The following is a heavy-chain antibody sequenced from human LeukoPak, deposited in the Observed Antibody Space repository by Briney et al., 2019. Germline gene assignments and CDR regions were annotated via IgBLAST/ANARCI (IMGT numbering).Heavy chain of an antibody. CDR3: ARGYSSGWYDY. D-gene: IGHD6-19*01. J-gene: IGHJ4*02. V-gene: IGHV4-59*01. Sequence: SETLSLTCTVSGGSISSYYWSWIRQPPGKGLEWIGYIYYSGSTNYNPSLKSRVTISVDTSKNQFSLKLSSVTAADTAVYYCARGYSSGWYDYWGQGTLVTVSS. CDR1: GGSISSYY. CDR2: IYYSGST.